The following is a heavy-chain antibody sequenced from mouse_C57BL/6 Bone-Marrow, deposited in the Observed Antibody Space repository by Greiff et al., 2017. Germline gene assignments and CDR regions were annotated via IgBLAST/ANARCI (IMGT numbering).Heavy chain of an antibody. J-gene: IGHJ1*03. CDR1: GFTFSSYT. CDR3: ASHYYGSSYHYWYFDV. CDR2: ISGGGGNT. Sequence: EVKLMESGGGLVKPGGSLKLSCAASGFTFSSYTMSWVRQTPGKRLEWVATISGGGGNTYYPDSVKGRFTISRDNAKNTLYLQMSSLRSEDTALYYCASHYYGSSYHYWYFDVWGTGTTVTVSS. V-gene: IGHV5-9*01. D-gene: IGHD1-1*01.